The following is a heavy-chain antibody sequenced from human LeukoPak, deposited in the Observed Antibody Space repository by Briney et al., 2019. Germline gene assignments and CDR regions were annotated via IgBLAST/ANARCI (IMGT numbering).Heavy chain of an antibody. V-gene: IGHV1-69*13. J-gene: IGHJ3*02. CDR1: GGTFSSYA. CDR2: IIPIFGTA. Sequence: GASVKVSCKASGGTFSSYAISWVRQAPGQGLEWMGGIIPIFGTANYAQKFQGRVTITADESTSTAYMELSSLRSEDTAVYYCASGSHCTNGVCYTRPLDAFDIWGQGTMVTVSS. D-gene: IGHD2-8*01. CDR3: ASGSHCTNGVCYTRPLDAFDI.